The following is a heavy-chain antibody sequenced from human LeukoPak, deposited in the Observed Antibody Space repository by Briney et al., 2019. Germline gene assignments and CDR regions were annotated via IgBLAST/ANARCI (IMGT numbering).Heavy chain of an antibody. Sequence: PGGSLRLPCAASGVTFSIYWMSWVRQAPGKGLEWVANIKQDGSEKYYVDSVRGRFTISRDNSKNTLDLQMNSLRVEDTAVYYCAIQTVASIVPFPFDYWGQGTLVTVSS. V-gene: IGHV3-7*03. CDR1: GVTFSIYW. CDR2: IKQDGSEK. D-gene: IGHD2-15*01. CDR3: AIQTVASIVPFPFDY. J-gene: IGHJ4*02.